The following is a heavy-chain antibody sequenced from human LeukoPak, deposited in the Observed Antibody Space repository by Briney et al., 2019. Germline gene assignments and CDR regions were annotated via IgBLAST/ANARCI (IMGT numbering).Heavy chain of an antibody. CDR2: VSGDGETT. Sequence: GGSLRLSCAASGFTFITYDMIWVRQAPGKGLEWVSAVSGDGETTYYAGSVKGRFTISRDNSKNTVYLQLTSLRAEDTAVYYCVKNSGGSCHNPLDHWGQGTLVTVSS. CDR3: VKNSGGSCHNPLDH. V-gene: IGHV3-23*01. CDR1: GFTFITYD. J-gene: IGHJ4*02. D-gene: IGHD6-19*01.